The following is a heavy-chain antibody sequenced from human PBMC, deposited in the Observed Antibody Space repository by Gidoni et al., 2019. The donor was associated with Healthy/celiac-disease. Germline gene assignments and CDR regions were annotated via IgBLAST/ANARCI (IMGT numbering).Heavy chain of an antibody. Sequence: QVQLQQGCAGLLKPSETLSLTCAVYGGSFSGYYWSWIRQPPGKGLEWIGEINHSGSTNYNPSLKSRVTISVDTSKNPFSLKLSSVTAADTAVYYCARIYYDSSGYGYFDYWGQGTLVTVSS. CDR3: ARIYYDSSGYGYFDY. V-gene: IGHV4-34*01. J-gene: IGHJ4*02. CDR1: GGSFSGYY. D-gene: IGHD3-22*01. CDR2: INHSGST.